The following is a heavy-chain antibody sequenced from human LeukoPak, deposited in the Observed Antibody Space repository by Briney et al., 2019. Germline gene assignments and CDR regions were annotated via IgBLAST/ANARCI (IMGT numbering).Heavy chain of an antibody. J-gene: IGHJ4*02. Sequence: ASVKVSCKASGYTFTSYDINWVRQATGQGLEWMGWMNPNSGSTGYAQKFQGRVTMTRNTSISTAYMELSSLRSEDTAVYYCARGKKTMVRGVLYYFDYWGQGTLVTVSS. CDR2: MNPNSGST. CDR3: ARGKKTMVRGVLYYFDY. V-gene: IGHV1-8*01. CDR1: GYTFTSYD. D-gene: IGHD3-10*01.